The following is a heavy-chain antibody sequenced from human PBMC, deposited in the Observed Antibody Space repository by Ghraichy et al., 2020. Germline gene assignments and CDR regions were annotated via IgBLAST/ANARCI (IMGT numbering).Heavy chain of an antibody. CDR2: INHSGST. CDR3: ARVKARGDTANRVVYYYYGMDV. D-gene: IGHD5-18*01. V-gene: IGHV4-34*01. Sequence: SETLSLTCAFYGGSFSGYYWSWIRQPPGKGLEWIGEINHSGSTNYNPSLKSRVTISVDTSKNQFSLKLSSVTAADTAVYYCARVKARGDTANRVVYYYYGMDVWGQGTTVTVSS. CDR1: GGSFSGYY. J-gene: IGHJ6*02.